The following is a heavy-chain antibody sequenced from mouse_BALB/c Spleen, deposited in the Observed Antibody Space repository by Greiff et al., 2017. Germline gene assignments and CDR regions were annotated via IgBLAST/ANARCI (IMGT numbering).Heavy chain of an antibody. D-gene: IGHD1-1*01. CDR1: GYTFSSYW. J-gene: IGHJ1*01. Sequence: QVQLQQSGAELMKPGASVKISCKATGYTFSSYWIEWVKQRPGHGLEWIGEILPGSGSTNYNEKFKGKATFTADTSSNTAYMQLSSLTSEDSAVYYCARSYYRRYFDVWGAGTTVTVSS. CDR2: ILPGSGST. CDR3: ARSYYRRYFDV. V-gene: IGHV1-9*01.